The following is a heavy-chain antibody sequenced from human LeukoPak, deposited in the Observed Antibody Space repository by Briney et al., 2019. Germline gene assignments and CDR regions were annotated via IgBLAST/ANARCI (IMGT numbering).Heavy chain of an antibody. CDR3: ARDRPTKIYSGYDLFKD. V-gene: IGHV4-59*01. CDR1: GGSISSYY. Sequence: PLETLSLTCTVSGGSISSYYWSWIRQPPGKGLEWIGYIYYSGSTNYNPSLKSRVTISVDTSKNQFSLKLSSVTAADTAVYYCARDRPTKIYSGYDLFKDWSQGTMVTVSS. CDR2: IYYSGST. D-gene: IGHD5-12*01. J-gene: IGHJ4*02.